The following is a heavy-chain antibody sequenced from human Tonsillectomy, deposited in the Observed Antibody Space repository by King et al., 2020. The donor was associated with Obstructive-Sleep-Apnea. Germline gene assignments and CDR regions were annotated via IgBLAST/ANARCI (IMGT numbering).Heavy chain of an antibody. CDR3: ARGSITTPGPFDY. CDR2: IYSGGST. Sequence: VQLVESGGGLVQPGGSLRLSCSSSGFTVSSNYMSWVRLAPGKGLEWFSVIYSGGSTYYADSVKGGLTISRDNSKNTLYLQMNSLRAEDTAVYYCARGSITTPGPFDYWGQGTLVTVSS. CDR1: GFTVSSNY. V-gene: IGHV3-66*01. J-gene: IGHJ4*02. D-gene: IGHD3-10*01.